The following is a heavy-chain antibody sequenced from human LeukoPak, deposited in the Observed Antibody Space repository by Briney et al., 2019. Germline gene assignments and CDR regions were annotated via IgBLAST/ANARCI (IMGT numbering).Heavy chain of an antibody. CDR2: IKQDGNEK. Sequence: PGGSLRLSCAASGFTFSSYWMSWVRQAPGKGLEWVANIKQDGNEKYYVDSVKGRFTISRDNAKNSLYLQMNSLRAEDTAVYYCARDRRLIQLWYDAFDIWGQGTMVSVSS. CDR3: ARDRRLIQLWYDAFDI. J-gene: IGHJ3*02. V-gene: IGHV3-7*01. D-gene: IGHD5-18*01. CDR1: GFTFSSYW.